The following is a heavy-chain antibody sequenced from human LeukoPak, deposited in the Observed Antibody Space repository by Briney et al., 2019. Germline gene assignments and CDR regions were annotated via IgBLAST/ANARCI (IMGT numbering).Heavy chain of an antibody. CDR1: GYTFTTYN. J-gene: IGHJ4*02. Sequence: ASVNVSCKASGYTFTTYNMHWVRQAPGQGLVWMGLINPSGGGTRYAQKFQGRVTMTRDTSTSTVYMELSSLRSEDTAVYYCASGYKTVSVFDHWGQGTLVIVSS. V-gene: IGHV1-46*01. CDR3: ASGYKTVSVFDH. D-gene: IGHD5-24*01. CDR2: INPSGGGT.